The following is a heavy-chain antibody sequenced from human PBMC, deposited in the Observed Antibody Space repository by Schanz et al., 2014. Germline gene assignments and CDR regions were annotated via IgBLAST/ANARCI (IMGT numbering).Heavy chain of an antibody. CDR3: ATWSGTRLFHN. V-gene: IGHV4-34*01. D-gene: IGHD1-7*01. CDR1: GGPFSGYF. J-gene: IGHJ4*02. Sequence: QVQLQQWGAGLLKPSETLSLTCAVYGGPFSGYFWSWIRQSPGKGLEWIGEVNHGGSTNYNPSLKSRVTVSVDMSKKQFPRRLSSVTAADTAAYYCATWSGTRLFHNWGQGTLVTVSS. CDR2: VNHGGST.